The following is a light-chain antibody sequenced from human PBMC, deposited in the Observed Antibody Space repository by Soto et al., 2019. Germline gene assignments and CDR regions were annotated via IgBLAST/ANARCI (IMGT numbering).Light chain of an antibody. V-gene: IGKV3-20*01. CDR1: QSVSNNY. J-gene: IGKJ3*01. CDR3: QQYGSSPVS. CDR2: GSS. Sequence: EIVWTQSPGTLSLSPGERATLSCRASQSVSNNYLAWYQQKPGQAPRFLMYGSSSRATGTPDRFSGSGSGTDFTLTISRLEPEDYAVYYCQQYGSSPVSFGPGTKVDIK.